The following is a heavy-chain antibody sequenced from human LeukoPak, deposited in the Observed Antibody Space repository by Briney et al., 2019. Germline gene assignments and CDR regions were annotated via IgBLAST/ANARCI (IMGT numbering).Heavy chain of an antibody. CDR3: ARGRLGYCSGGSCYSYSNWFDP. J-gene: IGHJ5*02. D-gene: IGHD2-15*01. CDR2: IYTSGST. V-gene: IGHV4-4*07. Sequence: SETLSLTCTVSGGSISSYYWSWIRQPAGKGLEWIGRIYTSGSTNYNPSLKSRVTISVDTSKNQFSLKLSSVTAADTAVYYCARGRLGYCSGGSCYSYSNWFDPWGQGTLVTVSS. CDR1: GGSISSYY.